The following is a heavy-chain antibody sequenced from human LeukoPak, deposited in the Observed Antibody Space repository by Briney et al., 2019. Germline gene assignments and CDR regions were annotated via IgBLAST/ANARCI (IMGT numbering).Heavy chain of an antibody. CDR2: IYSGGST. J-gene: IGHJ4*02. V-gene: IGHV3-66*01. CDR3: ARIRWSGYLDY. CDR1: GFTVSSNY. D-gene: IGHD3/OR15-3a*01. Sequence: GGSLRLSCAASGFTVSSNYMSWVRQAPGKGLEWVSVIYSGGSTYYADSVKGRFTISRDNSKNTLYLQMNSLRAEDTAVYYCARIRWSGYLDYWGQGTLVTVSS.